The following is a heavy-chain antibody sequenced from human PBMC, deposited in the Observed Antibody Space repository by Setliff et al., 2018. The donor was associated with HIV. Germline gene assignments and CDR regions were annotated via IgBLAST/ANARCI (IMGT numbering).Heavy chain of an antibody. CDR1: GDSINSGYYY. CDR3: TREGRGDPAMATTRIDY. V-gene: IGHV4-61*02. Sequence: SETLSLTCTVSGDSINSGYYYWSWIRQPAGKGLEWIGRIYSSGGTTNYNPSLKSRVTISLDTSKTHFFLNLTSVTDADTAVYFCTREGRGDPAMATTRIDYWGQGKLVTVSS. D-gene: IGHD1-1*01. J-gene: IGHJ4*02. CDR2: IYSSGGTT.